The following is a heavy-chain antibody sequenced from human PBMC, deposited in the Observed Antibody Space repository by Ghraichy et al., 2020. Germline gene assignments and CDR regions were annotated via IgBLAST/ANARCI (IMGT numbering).Heavy chain of an antibody. V-gene: IGHV3-23*01. Sequence: GGSLRLSCAASGFTFSSYAMSWVRQAPGKGLEWVSAISGSGGITYYADSVKGRFTISRDNSKNTLYLQMNSLRAEDTAVYYCAKSPLLVPAAISCCWFDPWGQGTLVTVSS. CDR2: ISGSGGIT. CDR3: AKSPLLVPAAISCCWFDP. J-gene: IGHJ5*02. CDR1: GFTFSSYA. D-gene: IGHD2-2*01.